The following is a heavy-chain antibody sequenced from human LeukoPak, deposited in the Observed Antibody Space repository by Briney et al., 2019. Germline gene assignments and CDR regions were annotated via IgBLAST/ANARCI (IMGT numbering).Heavy chain of an antibody. D-gene: IGHD5-18*01. CDR3: ARIRGYSYGHIDY. Sequence: SETLSLTCAVYGGSFSGYYWSWIRQPPGKGLESIGHTSYSGSTNYNPSLKSRVTISVDTSKNQFSLKLSSVTAADTAVYYCARIRGYSYGHIDYWGQGTLVTVSS. J-gene: IGHJ4*02. CDR1: GGSFSGYY. CDR2: TSYSGST. V-gene: IGHV4-59*08.